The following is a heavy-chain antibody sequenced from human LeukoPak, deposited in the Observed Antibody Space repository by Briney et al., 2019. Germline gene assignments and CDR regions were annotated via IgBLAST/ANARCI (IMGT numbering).Heavy chain of an antibody. CDR1: GSTFSSYA. CDR3: GRDFRDSLDY. CDR2: INPDSGGT. J-gene: IGHJ4*02. V-gene: IGHV1-2*02. Sequence: ASVKVSCKASGSTFSSYAISWVRQAPGQGLEWMGWINPDSGGTNFAQKFQGRVTMTRDTSISTAYMELSRLRSDDTAVYYCGRDFRDSLDYWGQGTLVTVSS.